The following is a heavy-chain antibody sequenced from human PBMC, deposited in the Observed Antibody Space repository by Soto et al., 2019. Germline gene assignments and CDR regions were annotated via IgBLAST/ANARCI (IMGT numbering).Heavy chain of an antibody. D-gene: IGHD4-17*01. J-gene: IGHJ6*02. Sequence: GESLKISCKGSGYSFTSYWIGWVRQMPGKGLEWMGIIYPDDSDTRYSPSFQGQVTISADKSISTAYLQWSSLKASDTAMYYCARVTTVVTPVDYYYYGMDVWGQGTTVTVSS. CDR2: IYPDDSDT. CDR3: ARVTTVVTPVDYYYYGMDV. V-gene: IGHV5-51*01. CDR1: GYSFTSYW.